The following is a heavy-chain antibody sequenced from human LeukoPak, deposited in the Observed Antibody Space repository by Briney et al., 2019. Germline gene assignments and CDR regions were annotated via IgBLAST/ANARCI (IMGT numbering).Heavy chain of an antibody. D-gene: IGHD4-11*01. CDR1: GASVSTFY. CDR3: ARRGKTTVTGYNWFDP. J-gene: IGHJ5*02. Sequence: SETLSLTCTVSGASVSTFYWSLIRQPPGKGLEWIGYIYDSGSFNYNPSLKSRVTMSVDTSKSQFSLKLSSVTAADTAVYYCARRGKTTVTGYNWFDPWGQGTLVTVSS. CDR2: IYDSGSF. V-gene: IGHV4-59*02.